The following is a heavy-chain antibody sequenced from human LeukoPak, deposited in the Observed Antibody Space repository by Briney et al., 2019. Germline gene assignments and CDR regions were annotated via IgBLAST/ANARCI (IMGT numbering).Heavy chain of an antibody. CDR1: GFTFSNYG. CDR3: AKTEAPAAIRAGSDY. D-gene: IGHD2-2*02. CDR2: ISGSGSAT. Sequence: GGSLRLSCAASGFTFSNYGMSWVRQAPGKGVEWVSTISGSGSATYNAGSVKGRFTTSRDNSNNTLYLRMNSLRAEDTAVYYCAKTEAPAAIRAGSDYWGQETLVTVSS. J-gene: IGHJ4*02. V-gene: IGHV3-23*01.